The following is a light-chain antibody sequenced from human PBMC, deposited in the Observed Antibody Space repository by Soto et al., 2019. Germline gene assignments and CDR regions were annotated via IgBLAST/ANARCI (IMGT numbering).Light chain of an antibody. V-gene: IGKV2-30*01. J-gene: IGKJ1*01. CDR2: KVS. CDR1: QSLVYSDGNTY. Sequence: DVVMTQSPLSLPVTLGQPASISFRSSQSLVYSDGNTYLSWFQQRPGQSPRRLIYKVSNRDSGVPERFSGSGSGTDFTLKISRVEAEDVGVYYCMQGAHWPRTFGQGTKVDIK. CDR3: MQGAHWPRT.